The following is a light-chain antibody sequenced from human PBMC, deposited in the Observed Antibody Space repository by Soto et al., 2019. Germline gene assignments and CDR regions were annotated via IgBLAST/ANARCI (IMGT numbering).Light chain of an antibody. Sequence: QPVLTQSPSASASLGASVKLTCTLSSGHSRYAIAWHQQQPGKGPRYLMKLDSDGSHSEGGGIPDRFSGSSSGAERYLTISSLQSEDEADYYCQTWGTGIRVFGGGTKLTVL. V-gene: IGLV4-69*01. J-gene: IGLJ3*02. CDR2: LDSDGSH. CDR1: SGHSRYA. CDR3: QTWGTGIRV.